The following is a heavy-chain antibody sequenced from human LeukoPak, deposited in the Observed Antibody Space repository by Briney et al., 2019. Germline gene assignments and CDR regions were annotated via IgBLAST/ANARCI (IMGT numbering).Heavy chain of an antibody. J-gene: IGHJ4*02. V-gene: IGHV3-21*01. Sequence: SGGSLRLSCAASGFAFSSYTVNWVRQAPGKGLEWVSSISPSGNFIYYADSVKGRFTISRDNAKNSLYLQMDSLRAEDTAVYYCARDLGSYSSGWYYFDSWGQGTLVTVSS. D-gene: IGHD6-19*01. CDR1: GFAFSSYT. CDR3: ARDLGSYSSGWYYFDS. CDR2: ISPSGNFI.